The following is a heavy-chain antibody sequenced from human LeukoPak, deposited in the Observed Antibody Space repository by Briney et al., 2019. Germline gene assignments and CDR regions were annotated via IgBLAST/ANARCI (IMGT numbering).Heavy chain of an antibody. J-gene: IGHJ6*02. V-gene: IGHV1-18*01. CDR3: AREGILSGSYYYYYGMDV. D-gene: IGHD1-26*01. Sequence: ASVKVSCKASGYTFTSYGISWVRQAPGQGLEWMGWISAYNGNTNYAQKLQGRVTMTTDTSTGTAYMELRSLRSDDTAVYYCAREGILSGSYYYYYGMDVWGQGTTVTVSS. CDR1: GYTFTSYG. CDR2: ISAYNGNT.